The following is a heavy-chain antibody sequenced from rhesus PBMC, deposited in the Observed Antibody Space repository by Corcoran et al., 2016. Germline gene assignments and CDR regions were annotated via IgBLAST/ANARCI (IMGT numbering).Heavy chain of an antibody. V-gene: IGHV4-122*02. CDR1: GGSISSSYYY. CDR3: ARRFTSGWFDY. J-gene: IGHJ4*01. CDR2: ISSSGRP. Sequence: QVQLQESGPGLVKPSETLSLTCAVSGGSISSSYYYWRWIRQAPGKGLEWWGYISSSGRPSPPPSLKSRVTISRDTSKTQFSLKVNSVTAADTAMYYCARRFTSGWFDYWGQGVLVTVSS. D-gene: IGHD6-31*01.